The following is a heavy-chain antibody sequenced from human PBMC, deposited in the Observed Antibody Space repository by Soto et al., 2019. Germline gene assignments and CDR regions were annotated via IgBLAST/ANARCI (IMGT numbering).Heavy chain of an antibody. CDR2: VIPILGTA. CDR3: ARLGHPGH. Sequence: QVQLVQSGAEVKKPGSSVKVSCTASGGSLRNSVISWVRQAPAQRLEWMGGVIPILGTANYAQKFQGRVTMTADEATSTAYMDLSSLCPDDTAVYYCARLGHPGHWGPGTLVIVSS. CDR1: GGSLRNSV. V-gene: IGHV1-69*01. J-gene: IGHJ4*02.